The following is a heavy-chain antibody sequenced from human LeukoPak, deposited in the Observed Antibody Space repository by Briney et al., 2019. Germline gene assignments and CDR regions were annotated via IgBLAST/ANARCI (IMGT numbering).Heavy chain of an antibody. V-gene: IGHV1-8*01. CDR3: ARDFAYYDILTGGY. D-gene: IGHD3-9*01. CDR1: GYTFTSYD. J-gene: IGHJ4*02. CDR2: MNPNSGNT. Sequence: ASVKVSCKASGYTFTSYDINWVRQATGQGLEWMGWMNPNSGNTGYAQKFQGRVTMTRDTSISTAYMELSRLRSDDTAVYYCARDFAYYDILTGGYWGQGTLVTVSS.